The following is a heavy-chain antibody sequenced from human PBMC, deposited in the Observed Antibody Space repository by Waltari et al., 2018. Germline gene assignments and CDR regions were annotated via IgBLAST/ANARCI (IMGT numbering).Heavy chain of an antibody. V-gene: IGHV3-30*07. Sequence: QVHLVESGGGVVQPGRSLRLSCEASGFTFSYHAMHWVRQAPGNFLSWVAGISDDGSDEYYADSVRGRFTISRDDSKDTVNLQMNSLRPEDTAVYYCARDGPLQIQSWYSFDYWGQGTLVTVSS. D-gene: IGHD5-18*01. CDR2: ISDDGSDE. CDR3: ARDGPLQIQSWYSFDY. CDR1: GFTFSYHA. J-gene: IGHJ4*02.